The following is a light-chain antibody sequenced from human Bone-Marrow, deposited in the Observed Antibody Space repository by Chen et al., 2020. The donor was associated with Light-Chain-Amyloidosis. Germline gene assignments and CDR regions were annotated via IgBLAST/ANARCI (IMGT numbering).Light chain of an antibody. CDR2: GAS. V-gene: IGKV3-15*01. Sequence: MTQSPATLSVSPGERATLSCRASQSVSSNLAWYQQKPGQAPRLLIYGASTRATGIPARFSGSGSGTEFTLTISSLQSEDFAVYYCQQYNNWPPGFGQGTRLEIK. CDR3: QQYNNWPPG. J-gene: IGKJ5*01. CDR1: QSVSSN.